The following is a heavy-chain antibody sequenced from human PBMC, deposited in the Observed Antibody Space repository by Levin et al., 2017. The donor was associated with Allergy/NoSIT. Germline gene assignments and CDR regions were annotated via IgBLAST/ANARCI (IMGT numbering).Heavy chain of an antibody. Sequence: QPGGSLRLSCAASGFTVSSKYMSWVRQAPGKGLEWVSVIYSGGSTYYADSVKGRFTISRDNSKNTLYLQMNSLRAEDTAVYYCAGALRDDYGDYFDYWGQGTLVTVSS. D-gene: IGHD4-17*01. J-gene: IGHJ4*02. V-gene: IGHV3-66*01. CDR2: IYSGGST. CDR1: GFTVSSKY. CDR3: AGALRDDYGDYFDY.